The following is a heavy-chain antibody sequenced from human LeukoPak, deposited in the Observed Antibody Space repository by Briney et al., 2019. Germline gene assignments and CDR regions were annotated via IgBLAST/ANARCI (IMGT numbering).Heavy chain of an antibody. J-gene: IGHJ3*02. V-gene: IGHV3-21*01. CDR3: ARDPRHYYGSGSYLFIVEADDAFDI. CDR2: ISGSGSYI. CDR1: GFTFSDYS. Sequence: SGGSLRLSCAASGFTFSDYSMNWVRQTPRKGLEWVSCISGSGSYIYYADSVKGRFTISRDNSKNTLYLQMNSLRVEDTAVYYCARDPRHYYGSGSYLFIVEADDAFDIWGQGTMVTVSS. D-gene: IGHD3-10*01.